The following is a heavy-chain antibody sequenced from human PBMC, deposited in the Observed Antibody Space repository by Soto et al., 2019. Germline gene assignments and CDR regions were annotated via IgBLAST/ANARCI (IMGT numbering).Heavy chain of an antibody. D-gene: IGHD1-20*01. CDR3: ASIVTRITGATADWYFDL. CDR2: IYYSGST. CDR1: GGSISSSSYY. J-gene: IGHJ2*01. Sequence: SETLSLTCTVSGGSISSSSYYWGWIRQPPGKGLEWIGSIYYSGSTYYNPSLKSRVTISVDTSKNQFSLKLSSVTAADTAVYYCASIVTRITGATADWYFDLWGRGTLVTVSS. V-gene: IGHV4-39*01.